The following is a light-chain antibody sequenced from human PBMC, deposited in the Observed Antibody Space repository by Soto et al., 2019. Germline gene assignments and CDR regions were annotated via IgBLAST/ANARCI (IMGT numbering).Light chain of an antibody. Sequence: EIVLTQSPGTLSLSPGERATLSCRASQSVSSSYLAWYQQKPGQAPRLLIYGASSRATGIPDRFSGSGSGTDFTLTISRLEPEDFAVYYCQQYGSSLTWTVGQGNKV. J-gene: IGKJ1*01. CDR1: QSVSSSY. V-gene: IGKV3-20*01. CDR3: QQYGSSLTWT. CDR2: GAS.